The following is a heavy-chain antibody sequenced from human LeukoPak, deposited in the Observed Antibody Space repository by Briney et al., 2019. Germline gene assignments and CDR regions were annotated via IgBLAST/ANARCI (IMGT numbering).Heavy chain of an antibody. Sequence: SETLSLTCTVSGGSISSYYWSWLRQPPGKGLEWIGYIYYSGSTNYNPSLKSRVTISVDTSKNQFSLKLSSVTAADTAVYYCARDLGCGGDCYAFGIWGQGTMVTVSS. J-gene: IGHJ3*02. D-gene: IGHD2-21*02. CDR2: IYYSGST. CDR3: ARDLGCGGDCYAFGI. CDR1: GGSISSYY. V-gene: IGHV4-59*01.